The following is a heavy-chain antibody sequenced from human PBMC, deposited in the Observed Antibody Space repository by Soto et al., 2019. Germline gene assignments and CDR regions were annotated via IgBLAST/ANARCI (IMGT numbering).Heavy chain of an antibody. J-gene: IGHJ6*02. CDR2: INSDGSST. V-gene: IGHV3-74*01. CDR1: GFTFSSYW. CDR3: ARDRIVATNTYYYYYGMDV. Sequence: GGSLRLSCAASGFTFSSYWMHWVRQAPGKGLVWVSRINSDGSSTSYADSVKGRFTISRDNAKNTLYLQMNSLRAEDTAVYYCARDRIVATNTYYYYYGMDVWGQGTTVTVSS. D-gene: IGHD5-12*01.